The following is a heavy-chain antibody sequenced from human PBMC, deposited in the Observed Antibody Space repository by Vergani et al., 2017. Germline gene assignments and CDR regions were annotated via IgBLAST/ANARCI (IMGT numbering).Heavy chain of an antibody. D-gene: IGHD3-22*01. J-gene: IGHJ4*02. CDR1: GFTFTNFA. V-gene: IGHV3-23*01. Sequence: EVQLLESGGNLVQPGGSLRLSCAASGFTFTNFAMTWVRQAPGEGLEWVSGISGSGGCTYYADSVKGRFTISRDNSKNTMFLQMNNLRAEDTAVYYCAKDNDPGYYDSSGYCDYWGQGTLVTVSS. CDR2: ISGSGGCT. CDR3: AKDNDPGYYDSSGYCDY.